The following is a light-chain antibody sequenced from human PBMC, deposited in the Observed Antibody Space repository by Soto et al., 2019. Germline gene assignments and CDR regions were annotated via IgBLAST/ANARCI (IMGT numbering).Light chain of an antibody. CDR1: SSKLGTNY. CDR3: AAWDDTLSGYV. J-gene: IGLJ1*01. CDR2: RNN. Sequence: QSVLTQPPSASGTPGQRVTISCSGSSSKLGTNYVYWYQQLPGTAPKLLIYRNNQRPSGVPDRFSGSKSGTSASLAISGLRSGDEADYYCAAWDDTLSGYVFGTGTKVTVL. V-gene: IGLV1-47*01.